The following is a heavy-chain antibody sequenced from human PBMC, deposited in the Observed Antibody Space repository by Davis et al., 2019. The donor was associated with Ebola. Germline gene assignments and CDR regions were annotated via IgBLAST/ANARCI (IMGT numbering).Heavy chain of an antibody. CDR1: GFTFSDYY. J-gene: IGHJ4*02. Sequence: GSLKISCAASGFTFSDYYMSWIRQAPGKGLEWVSYISSSGSTISYADSVKGRFTISRDNSKNTLYLQMNSLRAEDTAVYYCARDEVGYIAVAGTGVDYWGQGTLVTVSS. V-gene: IGHV3-11*04. CDR2: ISSSGSTI. CDR3: ARDEVGYIAVAGTGVDY. D-gene: IGHD6-19*01.